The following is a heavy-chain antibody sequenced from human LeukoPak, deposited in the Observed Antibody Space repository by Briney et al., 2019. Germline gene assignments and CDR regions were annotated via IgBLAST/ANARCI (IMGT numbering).Heavy chain of an antibody. J-gene: IGHJ4*02. CDR2: IYYSGSS. Sequence: TSETLSLTCTVSGGSISSYHWSWIRQPPGKGLEWIAYIYYSGSSNYNPSLKSRVTMSVDTSRHHFSLKLSSVTAADTAVYYCARIVDYTFFDNWGQGTLVTVSS. D-gene: IGHD4-11*01. V-gene: IGHV4-59*01. CDR1: GGSISSYH. CDR3: ARIVDYTFFDN.